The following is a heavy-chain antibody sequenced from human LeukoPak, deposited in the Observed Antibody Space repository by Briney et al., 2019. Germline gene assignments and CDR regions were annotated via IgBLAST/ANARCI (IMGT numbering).Heavy chain of an antibody. CDR1: GGTFSSYT. CDR3: ARVSPDGYFDY. Sequence: ASVKVSCKASGGTFSSYTISWVRQAPGQGLEWMGRVIPILGIANYAQKFQGRVTITADKSASTAYMELSSLRSEDTAVYYCARVSPDGYFDYWGQGALVTVSS. CDR2: VIPILGIA. D-gene: IGHD2/OR15-2a*01. V-gene: IGHV1-69*02. J-gene: IGHJ4*02.